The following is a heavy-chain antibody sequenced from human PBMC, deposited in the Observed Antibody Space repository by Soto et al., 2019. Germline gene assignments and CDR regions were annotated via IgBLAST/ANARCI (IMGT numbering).Heavy chain of an antibody. CDR2: ISYDGSNK. D-gene: IGHD6-13*01. Sequence: PVGSLRLSCAASGFTFSSYGMHWVRQAPGKGLEWVAVISYDGSNKYYADSVKGRFTISRDNSKNTLYLQMNSLRAEDTAVYYCAKDGSSWYNDYGMDVWGQGTTVTVSS. CDR1: GFTFSSYG. J-gene: IGHJ6*02. V-gene: IGHV3-30*18. CDR3: AKDGSSWYNDYGMDV.